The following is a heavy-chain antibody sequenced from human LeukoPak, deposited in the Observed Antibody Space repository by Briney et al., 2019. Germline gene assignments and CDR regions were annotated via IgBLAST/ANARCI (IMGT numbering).Heavy chain of an antibody. CDR1: GFTFSSYW. Sequence: GGSLRLCCAASGFTFSSYWMGWVRQAPGKGLEWVANIKQDGSEKYYVDSVKVRFTISRDNAKNSLYLQMNSLRAEDTAVYYCARARASVGAYFDYWGQGTLVTVSS. CDR2: IKQDGSEK. D-gene: IGHD1-26*01. CDR3: ARARASVGAYFDY. V-gene: IGHV3-7*01. J-gene: IGHJ4*02.